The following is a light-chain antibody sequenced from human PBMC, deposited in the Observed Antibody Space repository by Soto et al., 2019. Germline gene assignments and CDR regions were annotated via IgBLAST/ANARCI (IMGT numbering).Light chain of an antibody. V-gene: IGLV2-14*01. CDR2: DVS. J-gene: IGLJ2*01. CDR3: SSYTSSSTVV. Sequence: QSALTQPASVSGSPGQSITISCTGTSSDVGGYNYVSWYQQHPGKAPKLMIYDVSNRPSGVSNRFSGSKSGNTASLTISGLQAEDEADYYCSSYTSSSTVVFAGGTKVNVL. CDR1: SSDVGGYNY.